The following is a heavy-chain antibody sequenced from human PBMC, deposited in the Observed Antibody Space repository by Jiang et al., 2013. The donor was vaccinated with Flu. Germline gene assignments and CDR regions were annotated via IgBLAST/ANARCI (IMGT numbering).Heavy chain of an antibody. V-gene: IGHV3-21*01. J-gene: IGHJ6*02. CDR1: SSYS. Sequence: SSYSMNWVRQAPGKGLEWVSSISSSSSYIYYADSVKGRFTISRDNAKNSLYLQMNSLRAEDTAVYYCARDSSSWAPYYYYYGMDVWGQGTTVTVSS. CDR3: ARDSSSWAPYYYYYGMDV. D-gene: IGHD6-13*01. CDR2: ISSSSSYI.